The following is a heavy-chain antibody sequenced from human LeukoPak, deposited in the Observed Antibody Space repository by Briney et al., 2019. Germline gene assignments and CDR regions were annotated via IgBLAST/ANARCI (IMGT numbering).Heavy chain of an antibody. V-gene: IGHV4-38-2*02. CDR2: IYHSGST. CDR3: ARDIDYYDSSGYYYGSNWFDP. D-gene: IGHD3-22*01. CDR1: GYSISSGYY. Sequence: PSETLSLTCTVSGYSISSGYYWGWIRQPPGKGLEWIGSIYHSGSTYYNPSLKSRVTISVDTSKNQFSLKLSSVTAADTAVYYCARDIDYYDSSGYYYGSNWFDPWGQGTLVTVSS. J-gene: IGHJ5*02.